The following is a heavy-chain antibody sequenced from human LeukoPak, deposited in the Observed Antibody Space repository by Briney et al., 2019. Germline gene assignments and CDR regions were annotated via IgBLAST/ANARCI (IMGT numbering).Heavy chain of an antibody. V-gene: IGHV3-30-3*01. D-gene: IGHD6-19*01. CDR2: ISYDGSNK. Sequence: GGSLRLSCAASGFTFSSYAMHWVRQAPGKGLEWVAVISYDGSNKYYADSVKGRFTISRDNSKNTLYLQMNSLRAGDTAVYYCARGSSSGWYSYYYGMDVWGQGTTVTVSS. CDR3: ARGSSSGWYSYYYGMDV. CDR1: GFTFSSYA. J-gene: IGHJ6*02.